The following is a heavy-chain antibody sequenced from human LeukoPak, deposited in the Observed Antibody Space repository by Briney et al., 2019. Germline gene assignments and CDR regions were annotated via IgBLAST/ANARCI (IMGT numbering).Heavy chain of an antibody. CDR2: ISSSSSYI. D-gene: IGHD3-3*01. CDR3: ARGDFWKFDP. CDR1: GFTFSSYS. V-gene: IGHV3-21*01. J-gene: IGHJ5*02. Sequence: GGSLRLSCAASGFTFSSYSMNWVRQAPGKGLEWVSSISSSSSYIYYAGSVKGRFTISRDNAKNSLYLQMNSLRAEDTAVYYCARGDFWKFDPWGQGTLVTVSS.